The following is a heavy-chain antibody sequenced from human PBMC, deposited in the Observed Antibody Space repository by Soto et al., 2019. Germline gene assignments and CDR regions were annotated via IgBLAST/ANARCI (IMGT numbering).Heavy chain of an antibody. V-gene: IGHV4-31*03. CDR3: AREYTYGSNFFDC. CDR1: GGSISSAAYY. J-gene: IGHJ4*02. CDR2: ISHSGST. Sequence: QVQLQESGPGLVKPSQTLSLTCTVSGGSISSAAYYWSWIHQHPGKGLEWIGYISHSGSTYYTPSRKSRVIISADTSKNQFSLNLTSVTAADTAVYYCAREYTYGSNFFDCWGQGALVTVSS. D-gene: IGHD5-18*01.